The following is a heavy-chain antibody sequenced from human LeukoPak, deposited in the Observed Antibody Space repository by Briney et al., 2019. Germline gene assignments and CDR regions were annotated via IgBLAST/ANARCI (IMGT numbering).Heavy chain of an antibody. Sequence: TGGSLRLSCAVSRFTVSSTYMSWVRQAPGKGLEWVSVLYSGGNTYYADSVKGRFTISRDSSKNTLYLQMNSLRAEDTAVYYCARDIPELVIPWGQGTLVTVSS. V-gene: IGHV3-66*01. CDR2: LYSGGNT. CDR1: RFTVSSTY. CDR3: ARDIPELVIP. J-gene: IGHJ5*02. D-gene: IGHD1-1*01.